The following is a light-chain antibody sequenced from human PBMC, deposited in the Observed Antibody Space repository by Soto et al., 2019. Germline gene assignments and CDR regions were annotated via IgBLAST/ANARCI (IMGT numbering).Light chain of an antibody. J-gene: IGLJ1*01. Sequence: QSVLTQPASVSGTPGQSITISCTGTSCDVGGYNYVSWYQQHPGKAPNLMIYEVSNRPSGVSNRFSGSKSGNTASLTISGLQAEDEADYYCSSYTSSSRYVFGAGTKVTVL. CDR1: SCDVGGYNY. CDR2: EVS. CDR3: SSYTSSSRYV. V-gene: IGLV2-14*01.